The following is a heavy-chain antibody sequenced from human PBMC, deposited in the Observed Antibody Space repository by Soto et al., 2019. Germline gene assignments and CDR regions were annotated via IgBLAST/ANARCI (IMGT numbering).Heavy chain of an antibody. Sequence: GGSLRLSCAASGFTFSSYGMHWVRQAPGKGLEWVAVIWYDGSNKYYADSVKGRFTISRDNSKNTLYLQMNSLRAEDTAVYYCARDPPQYGDYYYYGMDVWGQGATVTVSS. D-gene: IGHD4-17*01. CDR3: ARDPPQYGDYYYYGMDV. CDR1: GFTFSSYG. CDR2: IWYDGSNK. J-gene: IGHJ6*02. V-gene: IGHV3-33*01.